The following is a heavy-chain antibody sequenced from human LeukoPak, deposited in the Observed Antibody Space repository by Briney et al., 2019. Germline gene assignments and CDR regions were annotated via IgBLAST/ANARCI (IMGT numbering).Heavy chain of an antibody. V-gene: IGHV6-1*01. CDR3: ARGEAVAGLYYYYGMDV. D-gene: IGHD6-19*01. J-gene: IGHJ6*02. CDR2: TYYRSKWYN. CDR1: GDSVSSNSAA. Sequence: SQTLSLTCAISGDSVSSNSAAWNWIRQSPSPGLEWLGRTYYRSKWYNDYAVSVKSRITINPDTSKNQFSLQLNSVTPEDTAVYYCARGEAVAGLYYYYGMDVWGQGTTVTVSS.